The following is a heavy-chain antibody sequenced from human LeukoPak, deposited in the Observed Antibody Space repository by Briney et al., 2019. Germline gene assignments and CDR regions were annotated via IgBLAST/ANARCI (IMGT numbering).Heavy chain of an antibody. CDR1: GGSFSCYY. CDR2: INHSGST. Sequence: PSETLSLTYAVYGGSFSCYYWSWSRPPPGKGRGWIGEINHSGSTNYNPTLKRRVTISVGTSKNQISLKLSSVTAADTAVYYCAREGKKAHYYGSGSYYNRAFDYWGQGTLVTVSS. CDR3: AREGKKAHYYGSGSYYNRAFDY. D-gene: IGHD3-10*01. V-gene: IGHV4-34*01. J-gene: IGHJ4*02.